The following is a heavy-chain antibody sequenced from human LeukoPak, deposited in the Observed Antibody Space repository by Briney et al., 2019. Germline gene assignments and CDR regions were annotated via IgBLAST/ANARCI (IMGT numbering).Heavy chain of an antibody. CDR1: GGSFSGYY. D-gene: IGHD3-22*01. CDR2: INHSGRT. CDR3: ARDSDGSSGLDY. V-gene: IGHV4-34*01. J-gene: IGHJ4*02. Sequence: SETLSLTCAVYGGSFSGYYWSWIRQPPGKGLEWIGEINHSGRTNYNPSLKSRVTISVDTSKNQFSLNLRSVTAPDTAVYYCARDSDGSSGLDYWGQGTLVTVSS.